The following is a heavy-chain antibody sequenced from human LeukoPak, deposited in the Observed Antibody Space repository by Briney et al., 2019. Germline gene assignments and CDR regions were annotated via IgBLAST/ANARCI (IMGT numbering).Heavy chain of an antibody. Sequence: EASVEVSCKPSGYTFTGYYVHWVRQAPGQGREWMGWINPNNGSKNYAQKFQGWVTMTRDTSISAAYMELSRLRSDDTAVYSCARGRGQLCYSLPDQAHGMDVWGQGTTVTVSS. J-gene: IGHJ6*02. D-gene: IGHD2-15*01. CDR3: ARGRGQLCYSLPDQAHGMDV. V-gene: IGHV1-2*04. CDR2: INPNNGSK. CDR1: GYTFTGYY.